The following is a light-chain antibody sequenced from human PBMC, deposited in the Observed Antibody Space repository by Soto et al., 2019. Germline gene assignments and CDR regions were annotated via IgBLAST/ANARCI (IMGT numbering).Light chain of an antibody. J-gene: IGKJ2*01. Sequence: DIQMTQSPSSLSASVGDRVTITCRASQSISSYLNWYQQKPGKAPKLLIYAASSLQSGVPSRFSGSGSGTDFTLTISNLQPEDFATYYCQQSYSTPQMYTFGQGTKLEIK. V-gene: IGKV1-39*01. CDR3: QQSYSTPQMYT. CDR1: QSISSY. CDR2: AAS.